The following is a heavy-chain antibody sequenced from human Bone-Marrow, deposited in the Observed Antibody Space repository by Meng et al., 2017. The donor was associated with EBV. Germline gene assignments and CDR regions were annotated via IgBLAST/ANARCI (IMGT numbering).Heavy chain of an antibody. V-gene: IGHV4-34*01. D-gene: IGHD3-10*01. CDR3: ARRGESWYFDL. CDR2: INHSGST. CDR1: GGSFSCYY. Sequence: QLQLQKWGARMLKPSETLVLTCAVYGGSFSCYYWSWIRQPPGKGLEWIGEINHSGSTNYNPSLKSRVTISVDTSKNQFSLKLTSVTAADTAVYYCARRGESWYFDLWGRGTLVTVSS. J-gene: IGHJ2*01.